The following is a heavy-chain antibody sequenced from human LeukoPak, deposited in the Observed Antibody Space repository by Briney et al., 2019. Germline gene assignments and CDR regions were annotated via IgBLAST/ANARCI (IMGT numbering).Heavy chain of an antibody. Sequence: GGSLRLSCAASGFTFSSYAMSWVRQAPGKGLEWVSAISGGGGSTYYADSVKGRFTISRDNSKNTLYLQMNSLRAEDTAVYYCATFLWFGYFDYWGQGTLVTVSS. CDR2: ISGGGGST. CDR3: ATFLWFGYFDY. D-gene: IGHD3-10*01. V-gene: IGHV3-23*01. CDR1: GFTFSSYA. J-gene: IGHJ4*02.